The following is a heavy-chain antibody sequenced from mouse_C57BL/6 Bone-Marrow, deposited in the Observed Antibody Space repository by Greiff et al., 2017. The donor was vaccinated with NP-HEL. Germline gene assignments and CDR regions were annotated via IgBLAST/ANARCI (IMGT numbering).Heavy chain of an antibody. V-gene: IGHV1-81*01. D-gene: IGHD2-3*01. CDR1: GYTFTSYG. CDR3: ARRGWPGAMDY. Sequence: VQLQESGAELARPGASVKLSCKASGYTFTSYGISWVKQRTGQGLEWIGEIYPRSGNTYYNEKFKGKATLTADKSSSTAYMELRSLTSEDSAVYFCARRGWPGAMDYWGQGTSVTVSS. CDR2: IYPRSGNT. J-gene: IGHJ4*01.